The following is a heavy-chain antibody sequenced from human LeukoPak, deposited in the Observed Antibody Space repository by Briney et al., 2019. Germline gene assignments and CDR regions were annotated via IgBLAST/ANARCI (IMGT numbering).Heavy chain of an antibody. V-gene: IGHV3-33*01. J-gene: IGHJ6*02. CDR1: GFTFSTYG. D-gene: IGHD3/OR15-3a*01. CDR3: VRDRYSMDWYGVDV. CDR2: IRYDGSNK. Sequence: GGSLRLSCAASGFTFSTYGMHWVRQAPGKGLEWVAGIRYDGSNKNYADSVKGRFTISRDNSNNTLYLQVSSLRAEDTAVYYCVRDRYSMDWYGVDVWGQGTTVTVSS.